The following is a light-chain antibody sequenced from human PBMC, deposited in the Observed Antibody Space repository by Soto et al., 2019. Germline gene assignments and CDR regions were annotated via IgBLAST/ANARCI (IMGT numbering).Light chain of an antibody. CDR1: QSIRNY. V-gene: IGKV1-39*01. CDR3: QQSFSTPQT. Sequence: DIQMAQSPSSLSASVGDRVTITCRTSQSIRNYLNWYQQKAGDAPKLLIYAASTLQPGVTSRFSGSGSGTDFTLTISNLQPEDFATYYCQQSFSTPQTFGPGTKVEIK. CDR2: AAS. J-gene: IGKJ1*01.